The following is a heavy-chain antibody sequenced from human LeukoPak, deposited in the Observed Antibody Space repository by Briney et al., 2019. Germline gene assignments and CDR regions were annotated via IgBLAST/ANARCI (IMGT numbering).Heavy chain of an antibody. Sequence: GGSLRLSCAASGFTFSSYGMHWVRQAPGKGLEWVAFIRYDGSNKYYADSVKGRFTISRDNSKNTLYLQMNSLRAEDTAVYYCAKEGGYSSGWKPRGGAFDIWGQGTMVTVSS. CDR3: AKEGGYSSGWKPRGGAFDI. CDR2: IRYDGSNK. V-gene: IGHV3-30*02. CDR1: GFTFSSYG. D-gene: IGHD6-19*01. J-gene: IGHJ3*02.